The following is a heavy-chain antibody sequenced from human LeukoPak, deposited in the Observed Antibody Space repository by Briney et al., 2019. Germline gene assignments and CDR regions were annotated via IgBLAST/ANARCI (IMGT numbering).Heavy chain of an antibody. J-gene: IGHJ4*02. CDR3: ASDGSSWYGNYFDY. V-gene: IGHV3-30*04. CDR1: GFTISSYA. D-gene: IGHD6-13*01. CDR2: ISYDGSNQ. Sequence: GRSLRLSCAASGFTISSYAVHWVRQAPGKGLEWVAVISYDGSNQYYADSVKGRFTISKDNSKSTLYLQMNSLRAEDTAVYYCASDGSSWYGNYFDYWGQGTLVTVSS.